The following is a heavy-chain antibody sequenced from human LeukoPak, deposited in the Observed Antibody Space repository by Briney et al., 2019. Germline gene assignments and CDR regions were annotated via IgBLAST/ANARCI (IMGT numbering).Heavy chain of an antibody. CDR3: AREVVAGPFDY. CDR1: GGSISSGGYY. J-gene: IGHJ4*02. D-gene: IGHD6-19*01. CDR2: IYHSGST. Sequence: PSQTLSLTCTVSGGSISSGGYYWSWIRQPPGKGLEWIGYIYHSGSTYYNPSLKSRVTISVDRSKNQFSLKVRSVTAADTAVYYCAREVVAGPFDYWGQGTLVTVSS. V-gene: IGHV4-30-2*01.